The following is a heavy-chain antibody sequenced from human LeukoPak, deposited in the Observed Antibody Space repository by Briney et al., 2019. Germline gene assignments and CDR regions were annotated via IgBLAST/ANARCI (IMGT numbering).Heavy chain of an antibody. CDR1: GGSITSSIYY. J-gene: IGHJ3*02. CDR2: IYYTGST. Sequence: SETLSLTCTVSGGSITSSIYYWSWIRQPPGKGLEWIASIYYTGSTYYNPSLKSRVTISVDTSKNQFSLKLSSVTAADTAVYYCAREMKTYRPDAFDIWGQGTMGTVSS. V-gene: IGHV4-39*07. D-gene: IGHD3-16*02. CDR3: AREMKTYRPDAFDI.